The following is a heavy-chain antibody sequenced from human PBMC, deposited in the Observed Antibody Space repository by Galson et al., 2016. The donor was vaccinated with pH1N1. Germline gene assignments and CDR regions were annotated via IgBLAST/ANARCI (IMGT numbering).Heavy chain of an antibody. CDR1: GYTLTSYD. D-gene: IGHD6-13*01. J-gene: IGHJ1*01. Sequence: SVKVSCKASGYTLTSYDINWVRQATGQGLEWMGWMNPNNGNADYAPKFQGRVTLTRNASINTAYMELNSLRSEDTAMYYCAAAYGSGDALWEHWGQGTLLTVSA. CDR2: MNPNNGNA. V-gene: IGHV1-8*01. CDR3: AAAYGSGDALWEH.